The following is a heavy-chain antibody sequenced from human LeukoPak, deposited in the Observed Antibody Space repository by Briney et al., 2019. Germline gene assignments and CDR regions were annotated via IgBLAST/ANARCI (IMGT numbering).Heavy chain of an antibody. V-gene: IGHV4-34*01. CDR2: INHSGST. D-gene: IGHD1-7*01. CDR3: ARVLELRSGPFDY. CDR1: GGSFSGYY. Sequence: SETLSLTCAVYGGSFSGYYWSWIRQPPGKGLEWIGEINHSGSTNYNPSLKSRATISVDTSKNQFSLKLSSVTAADTAVYYCARVLELRSGPFDYWGQGTLVTVSS. J-gene: IGHJ4*02.